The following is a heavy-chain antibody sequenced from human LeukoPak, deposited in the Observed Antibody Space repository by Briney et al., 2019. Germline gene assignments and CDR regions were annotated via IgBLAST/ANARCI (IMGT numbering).Heavy chain of an antibody. D-gene: IGHD6-13*01. V-gene: IGHV1-2*02. CDR3: VRVVRRAAAHAGNWFDP. CDR2: NNPNTGGT. CDR1: GYTFTDYY. J-gene: IGHJ5*02. Sequence: ASVKVSCKASGYTFTDYYMHWVRQAPGQGLEWMGWNNPNTGGTDYIQKFQGRVTMTRDTSISTAYMELNSLKSDDTAVYYCVRVVRRAAAHAGNWFDPWGQGTLVTVSS.